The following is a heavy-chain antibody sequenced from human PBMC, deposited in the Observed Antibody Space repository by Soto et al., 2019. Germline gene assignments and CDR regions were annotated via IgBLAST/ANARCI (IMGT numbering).Heavy chain of an antibody. D-gene: IGHD2-8*02. V-gene: IGHV4-34*01. Sequence: QVQLQQWGAGLLKPSETLSLTCAVYGGSFSGYYCTWIRQPPGTGLEWIGEINHSGSTNYNPSLKSRVTISVDTSKNQFSLKRTSVTAADTAVYYCARDKITGLFDYWGQGTLVTVSS. CDR3: ARDKITGLFDY. CDR1: GGSFSGYY. CDR2: INHSGST. J-gene: IGHJ4*02.